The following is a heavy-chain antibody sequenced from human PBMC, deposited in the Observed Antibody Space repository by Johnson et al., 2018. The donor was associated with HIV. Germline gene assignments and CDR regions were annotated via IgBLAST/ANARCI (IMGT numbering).Heavy chain of an antibody. V-gene: IGHV3-33*06. J-gene: IGHJ3*02. Sequence: QEQLVESGGGVVQPGRSLRLSCSASGFTFSSYGMHWVRQAPGKGLEWVAVIWYDGSNIYYADSVQGRFPISRDNSKNTLYLQMNSLRAEDTAVYYCAKDRGAARAFDAFDIWGQGTMVTVSS. CDR1: GFTFSSYG. CDR2: IWYDGSNI. CDR3: AKDRGAARAFDAFDI. D-gene: IGHD6-6*01.